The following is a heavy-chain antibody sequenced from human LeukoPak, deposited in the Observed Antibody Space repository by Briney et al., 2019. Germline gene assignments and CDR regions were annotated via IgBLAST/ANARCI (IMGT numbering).Heavy chain of an antibody. V-gene: IGHV1-2*06. J-gene: IGHJ4*02. D-gene: IGHD3-22*01. Sequence: ASVKVSCKASGYTFTGYYMHWVRQAPGQGLEWMGRINPNSGGTNYAQKFQGRVTMTRDTSISTAYMELSRLRSDDTAVYYCAPHDSSGYSEPSGTHTFDYWGQGTLVTVSS. CDR1: GYTFTGYY. CDR2: INPNSGGT. CDR3: APHDSSGYSEPSGTHTFDY.